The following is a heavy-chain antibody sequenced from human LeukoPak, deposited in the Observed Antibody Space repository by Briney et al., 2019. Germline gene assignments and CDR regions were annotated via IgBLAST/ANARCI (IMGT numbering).Heavy chain of an antibody. CDR2: T. CDR3: AKDIGDSIGYNYFDS. D-gene: IGHD3-22*01. V-gene: IGHV3-43*01. Sequence: TKYADSVRGRFTISRDNRKNSLSLQMNSLRPEDTALYYCAKDIGDSIGYNYFDSWGQGTLVTVSS. J-gene: IGHJ4*02.